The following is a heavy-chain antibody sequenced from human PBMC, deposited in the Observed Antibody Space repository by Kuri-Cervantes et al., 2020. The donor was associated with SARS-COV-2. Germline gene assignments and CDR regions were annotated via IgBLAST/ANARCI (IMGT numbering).Heavy chain of an antibody. J-gene: IGHJ5*02. Sequence: GESLKISCAASGFTFSDYYMSWIRQAPGKGLEWVSSISSSSSYIYYADSVKGRFTISRDNAKNSLYLQMNSLRAEDTAVYYCARGGAIVVVPAAKGWFDPWGQGTLVTVSS. CDR2: ISSSSSYI. CDR3: ARGGAIVVVPAAKGWFDP. CDR1: GFTFSDYY. D-gene: IGHD2-2*01. V-gene: IGHV3-11*06.